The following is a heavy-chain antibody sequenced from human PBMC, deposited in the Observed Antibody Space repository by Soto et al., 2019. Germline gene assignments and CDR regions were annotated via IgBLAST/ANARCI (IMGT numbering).Heavy chain of an antibody. V-gene: IGHV4-59*01. Sequence: SETLSLTCTVSGGSISSYYWSWIRQPPGKGLEWIGYIYYSGSTNYNPSLKSRITISVDTSKNQFSLKLSSVTAADTAVYFCARMTTLLWFGELHNYGMDVWGQGTTVTVSS. CDR1: GGSISSYY. CDR3: ARMTTLLWFGELHNYGMDV. J-gene: IGHJ6*02. CDR2: IYYSGST. D-gene: IGHD3-10*01.